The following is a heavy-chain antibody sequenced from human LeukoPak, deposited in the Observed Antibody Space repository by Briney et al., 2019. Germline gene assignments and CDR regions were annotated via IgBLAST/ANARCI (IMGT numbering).Heavy chain of an antibody. Sequence: SETLSLTCTVSGGSVSSGSYYWSWIRQPPGKGLEWIGHIYYSGSTNYNPSPKSRVTISVDTSKNQFSLKLSSVTAADTAVYYCARSAKLRYFDWSTYYFDYWGQGTLVTVSS. CDR1: GGSVSSGSYY. J-gene: IGHJ4*02. D-gene: IGHD3-9*01. CDR3: ARSAKLRYFDWSTYYFDY. V-gene: IGHV4-61*01. CDR2: IYYSGST.